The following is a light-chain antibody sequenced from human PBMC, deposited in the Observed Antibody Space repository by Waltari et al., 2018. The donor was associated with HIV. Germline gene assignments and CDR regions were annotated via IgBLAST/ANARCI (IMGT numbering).Light chain of an antibody. CDR1: TSDIGDYNY. CDR2: EVS. Sequence: QSALTQPASVSASPGQSITISCTGSTSDIGDYNYVSWYQQVPGKAPKLIIYEVSNRPSGVCNRFSGSKSGNTASLTISGLQPEDEADYFCGSFSTISTLIFGGGTKVTVL. CDR3: GSFSTISTLI. V-gene: IGLV2-14*01. J-gene: IGLJ2*01.